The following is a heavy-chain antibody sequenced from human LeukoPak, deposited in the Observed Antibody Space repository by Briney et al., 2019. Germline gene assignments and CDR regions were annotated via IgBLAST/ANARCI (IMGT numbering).Heavy chain of an antibody. D-gene: IGHD3-9*01. CDR1: GFTFSNAW. Sequence: GGSLRLSCAASGFTFSNAWMSWVRQAPGKGLEWVGRIKSKTDGGTTDFAAPVRGRFTISRDDSKNMVYLQMNSLRAEDTAVYYCASLRWGLRYFDWSPGVVDFQHWGQGTLVTVSS. V-gene: IGHV3-15*01. CDR2: IKSKTDGGTT. CDR3: ASLRWGLRYFDWSPGVVDFQH. J-gene: IGHJ1*01.